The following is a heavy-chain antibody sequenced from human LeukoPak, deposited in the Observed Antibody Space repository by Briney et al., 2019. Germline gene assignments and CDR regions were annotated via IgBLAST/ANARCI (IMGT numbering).Heavy chain of an antibody. CDR1: GFTFSSYA. D-gene: IGHD3-22*01. J-gene: IGHJ4*02. V-gene: IGHV3-64D*09. CDR3: VRDLRGRNDSPY. CDR2: ININGGST. Sequence: GGSLRLSCSASGFTFSSYAMHWVRQAPGKGLEYVSAININGGSTNYADSVKGRFTVSRDNSKNMLYLQMSSLRAEDTAVYYCVRDLRGRNDSPYWGQGTLVTVSS.